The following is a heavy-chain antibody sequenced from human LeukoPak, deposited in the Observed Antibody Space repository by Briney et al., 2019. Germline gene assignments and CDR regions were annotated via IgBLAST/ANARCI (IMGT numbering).Heavy chain of an antibody. Sequence: PGRSLRLSCAASGFTFSSYAMHWVRQAPGKGLEWVAVISYDGSNKYYADSVKGRFTISRDNSKNTLYLQMNSLRAEDTAVYYCARGSSGVRGVIRKDEYFQHWGQGTLVTVSS. D-gene: IGHD3-10*01. CDR2: ISYDGSNK. CDR1: GFTFSSYA. CDR3: ARGSSGVRGVIRKDEYFQH. V-gene: IGHV3-30-3*01. J-gene: IGHJ1*01.